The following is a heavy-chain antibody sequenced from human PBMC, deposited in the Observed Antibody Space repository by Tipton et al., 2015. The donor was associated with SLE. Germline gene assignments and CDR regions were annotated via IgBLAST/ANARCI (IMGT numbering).Heavy chain of an antibody. CDR1: GFTFSSYA. D-gene: IGHD5-12*01. V-gene: IGHV3-30-3*01. Sequence: SLRLSCAASGFTFSSYAMHWVRQAPGKGLEWVAVISYDGSNKYYADSVKGRFTISRDNSKNTLYLQMNSLRAEDTAVYYCARDPPMVATAADSDYGMDVWGQGTTVTVSS. CDR3: ARDPPMVATAADSDYGMDV. CDR2: ISYDGSNK. J-gene: IGHJ6*02.